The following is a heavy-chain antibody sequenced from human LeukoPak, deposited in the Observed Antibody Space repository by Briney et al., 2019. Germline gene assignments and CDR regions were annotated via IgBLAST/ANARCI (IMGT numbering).Heavy chain of an antibody. CDR2: IYTSGTT. D-gene: IGHD4-17*01. CDR3: ARLSTVTTSFDY. Sequence: PSETLSLTCAVYGGSFSGYYWGWIRQPAGKGLEWIGRIYTSGTTHYNPSLKSRVTMSVDTSKNQFSLKLSSVTAADTAVYYCARLSTVTTSFDYWGQGTLVTVSS. CDR1: GGSFSGYY. J-gene: IGHJ4*02. V-gene: IGHV4-59*10.